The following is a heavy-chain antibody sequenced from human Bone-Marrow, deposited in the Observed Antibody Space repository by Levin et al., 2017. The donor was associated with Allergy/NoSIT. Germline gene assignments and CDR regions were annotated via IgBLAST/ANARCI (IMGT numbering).Heavy chain of an antibody. V-gene: IGHV3-15*01. Sequence: GGSLRLSCAASGFTFSNAWMSWVRQAPGKGLEWVGRIKSKTDGGTTDYAAPVKGRFTISRDDSKNTLYLQMNSLKTEDTAVYYCTTVLRMTTVTTSVWRPLDRFDPWGQGTLVTVSS. CDR3: TTVLRMTTVTTSVWRPLDRFDP. J-gene: IGHJ5*02. CDR2: IKSKTDGGTT. CDR1: GFTFSNAW. D-gene: IGHD4-17*01.